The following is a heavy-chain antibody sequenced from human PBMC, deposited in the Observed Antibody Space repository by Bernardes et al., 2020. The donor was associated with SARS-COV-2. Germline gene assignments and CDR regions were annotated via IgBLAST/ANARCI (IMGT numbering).Heavy chain of an antibody. D-gene: IGHD3-3*01. CDR2: VYASGST. CDR3: ARVPLADTIPSRSYYGMDV. CDR1: GVSISNGRYY. J-gene: IGHJ6*02. Sequence: SETLSLTCSVSGVSISNGRYYWSWIRQSAGKGLEWIGRVYASGSTNYSPSLKSRVTISMDTSKNQFSLKLSSVTAADAAIYYCARVPLADTIPSRSYYGMDVWGQGTTVA. V-gene: IGHV4-61*02.